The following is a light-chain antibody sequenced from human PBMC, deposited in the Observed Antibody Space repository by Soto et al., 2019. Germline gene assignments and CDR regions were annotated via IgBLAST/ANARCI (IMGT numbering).Light chain of an antibody. CDR1: QSVSSSY. CDR2: GAS. CDR3: QQYGSSPRT. V-gene: IGKV3-20*01. J-gene: IGKJ1*01. Sequence: DIVLTQSPATLSSSPGERATLSCRASQSVSSSYLAWYQQKPGQAPRLLIYGASDRATGTPDRFSGSGSGTDFTLTISRLEPEDFAVYFCQQYGSSPRTVGQGNKVDIK.